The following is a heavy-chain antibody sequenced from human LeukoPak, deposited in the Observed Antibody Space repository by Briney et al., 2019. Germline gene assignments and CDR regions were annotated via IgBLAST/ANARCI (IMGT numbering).Heavy chain of an antibody. CDR3: ARQRPYDFWSGSYYFDY. D-gene: IGHD3-3*01. J-gene: IGHJ4*02. CDR2: IYPGDSDT. Sequence: GESLKISCKGSGYRFTSHWIGWVRQMPGKGLEWMGIIYPGDSDTRYSPSFQGQVTISADKSISTAYLQWSSLKASDTAMYYCARQRPYDFWSGSYYFDYWGQGTLVTVSS. V-gene: IGHV5-51*01. CDR1: GYRFTSHW.